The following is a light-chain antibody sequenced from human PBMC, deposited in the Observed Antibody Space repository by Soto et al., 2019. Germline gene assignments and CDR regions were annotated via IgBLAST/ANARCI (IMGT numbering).Light chain of an antibody. Sequence: DIQMTQSPSTLSASVGDRVTITCRASQSISSWLAWYQQKPGKAPKLLIYDASSLESGVPSRFSGSGSRTEFTLTISRLQPDDFATYYCQQYNSYPTFGPGTKVDIK. CDR2: DAS. CDR3: QQYNSYPT. J-gene: IGKJ3*01. CDR1: QSISSW. V-gene: IGKV1-5*01.